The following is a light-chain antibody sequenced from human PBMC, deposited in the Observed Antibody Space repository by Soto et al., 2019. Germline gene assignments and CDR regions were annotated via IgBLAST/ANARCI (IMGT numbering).Light chain of an antibody. V-gene: IGLV2-14*01. J-gene: IGLJ3*02. CDR3: SSYRSGTTLV. Sequence: QSALTQPASVSGSPGQSITISCTGTSSDVGGSNYVSWYQQHPGKVTKLIIYEVSNRPSGVSNRFSGSKSGNTASLTISGLQAEDEADYYCSSYRSGTTLVFGGGTKLTVL. CDR2: EVS. CDR1: SSDVGGSNY.